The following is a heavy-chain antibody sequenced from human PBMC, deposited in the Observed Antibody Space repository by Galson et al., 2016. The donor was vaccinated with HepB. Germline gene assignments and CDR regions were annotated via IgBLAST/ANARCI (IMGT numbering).Heavy chain of an antibody. CDR1: GYNFITYW. D-gene: IGHD6-19*01. CDR2: TYPRESDT. V-gene: IGHV5-51*01. CDR3: ARVMGQWLPYF. Sequence: QSGAEVKKPGESLRISCMGSGYNFITYWISWVRQMPGKGLEWMGITYPRESDTRYSPFFHGQVTISADKSISTLYLHWSSLKASDTAMYYCARVMGQWLPYFWGQGTLVTVSS. J-gene: IGHJ4*02.